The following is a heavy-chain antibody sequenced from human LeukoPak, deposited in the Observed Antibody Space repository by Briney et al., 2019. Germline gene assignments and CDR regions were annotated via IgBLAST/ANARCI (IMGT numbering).Heavy chain of an antibody. CDR1: GGSISIGGYY. J-gene: IGHJ6*02. CDR2: IYYSGST. CDR3: ASSLSRYSLDKSYYYYGMDV. D-gene: IGHD5-18*01. V-gene: IGHV4-31*03. Sequence: SETLSLTCTVSGGSISIGGYYWSWIRQHPGKGLEWIGYIYYSGSTYYNPSLKSRVTISVDTSKNQFSLKLSSVTAADTAVYYCASSLSRYSLDKSYYYYGMDVWGQGTTVTVSS.